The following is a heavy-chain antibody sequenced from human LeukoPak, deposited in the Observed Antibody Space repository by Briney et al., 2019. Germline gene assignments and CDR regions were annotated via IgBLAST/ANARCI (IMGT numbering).Heavy chain of an antibody. J-gene: IGHJ4*02. CDR2: IYSGGST. Sequence: GRSLRLSCAASGFTFSSYGMHWVRQAPGKGLEWVSVIYSGGSTYYADSVKGRFTISRDNSKNTLYLHMNSLRAEDTAVYYCARASTTTAQFDYWGQGTLVTVSS. CDR3: ARASTTTAQFDY. D-gene: IGHD4-11*01. V-gene: IGHV3-NL1*01. CDR1: GFTFSSYG.